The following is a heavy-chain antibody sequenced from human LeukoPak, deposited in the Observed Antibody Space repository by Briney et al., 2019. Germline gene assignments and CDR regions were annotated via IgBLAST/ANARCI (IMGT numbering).Heavy chain of an antibody. J-gene: IGHJ4*02. D-gene: IGHD2-15*01. Sequence: GGSLRLSCAASGFTFSSSAMSWVRQVPGKGLEWVSGISASGGSTYYADAVKGRFTISRDNSKDTLYLQKDSLRAEDTAVYYCAKGSGSSCYSPCDYWGQGILVTVSS. CDR2: ISASGGST. V-gene: IGHV3-23*01. CDR3: AKGSGSSCYSPCDY. CDR1: GFTFSSSA.